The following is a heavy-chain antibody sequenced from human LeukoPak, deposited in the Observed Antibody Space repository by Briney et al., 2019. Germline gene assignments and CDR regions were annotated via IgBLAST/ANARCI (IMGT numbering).Heavy chain of an antibody. D-gene: IGHD2-21*01. Sequence: GGSLRLSCAASGFTFSNAWMNWVRQAPGKGLEWVGRIRSKIDGGATDYAAPVKGRFTISRDDSKNTLYLQINSLKIEDTAMYYCYTSITDYWGQGTLVTVSS. J-gene: IGHJ4*02. CDR2: IRSKIDGGAT. CDR1: GFTFSNAW. CDR3: YTSITDY. V-gene: IGHV3-15*07.